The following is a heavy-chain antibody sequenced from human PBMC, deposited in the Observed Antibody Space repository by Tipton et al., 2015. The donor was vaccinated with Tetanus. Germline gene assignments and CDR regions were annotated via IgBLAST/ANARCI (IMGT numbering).Heavy chain of an antibody. V-gene: IGHV3-11*01. J-gene: IGHJ4*02. CDR3: ARDTYNWNRVLGNFDY. CDR2: ISTSGTTI. D-gene: IGHD1-20*01. CDR1: GGSISSSSYY. Sequence: SLRLSCTVSGGSISSSSYYWGWIRQAPGKGLEWLSYISTSGTTIYYADSVRGRFTVSRDNARMSLFLQLNSLRADDTAVYYCARDTYNWNRVLGNFDYWGQGALVTVSS.